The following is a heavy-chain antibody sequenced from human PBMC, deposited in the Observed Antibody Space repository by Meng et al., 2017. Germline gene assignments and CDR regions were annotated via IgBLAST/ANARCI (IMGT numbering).Heavy chain of an antibody. J-gene: IGHJ4*02. CDR3: ARGGPIWFGEFLYYFDY. CDR1: GDSISSYY. Sequence: GSLRLSCTVSGDSISSYYWSWIRQPPGKGLEWIGYIYYSGSTNYNPSLKSRVTISVDTSKNQFSLKLSSVTAADTAVYYCARGGPIWFGEFLYYFDYWGQGTLVTVSS. CDR2: IYYSGST. D-gene: IGHD3-10*01. V-gene: IGHV4-59*01.